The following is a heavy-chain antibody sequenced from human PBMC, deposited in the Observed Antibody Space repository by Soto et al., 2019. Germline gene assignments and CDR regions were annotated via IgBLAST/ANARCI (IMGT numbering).Heavy chain of an antibody. CDR2: NYHSGST. CDR1: SGSISSSNW. Sequence: SETLTLTCAVSSGSISSSNWWSWVRQPPRKGLEWTGENYHSGSTNYNPSLKSRVTISVDKSKNQFSLKLSSVTAADTAVYYCARGTGTTISDYYYYMDVWGKGTTVTVSS. CDR3: ARGTGTTISDYYYYMDV. D-gene: IGHD1-7*01. J-gene: IGHJ6*03. V-gene: IGHV4-4*02.